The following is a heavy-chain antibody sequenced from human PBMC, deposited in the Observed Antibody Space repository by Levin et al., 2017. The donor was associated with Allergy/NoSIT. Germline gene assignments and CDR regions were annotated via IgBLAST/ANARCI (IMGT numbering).Heavy chain of an antibody. D-gene: IGHD6-6*01. CDR3: AKDTLRIAARPSSFDY. V-gene: IGHV3-9*01. CDR1: GFTFDDYA. J-gene: IGHJ4*02. CDR2: ISWNSGSI. Sequence: GGSLRLSCAASGFTFDDYAMHWVRQAPGKGLEWVSGISWNSGSIGYADSVKGRFTISRDNAKNSLYLQMHSLRAEDTALYYCAKDTLRIAARPSSFDYWGQGTLVTVSS.